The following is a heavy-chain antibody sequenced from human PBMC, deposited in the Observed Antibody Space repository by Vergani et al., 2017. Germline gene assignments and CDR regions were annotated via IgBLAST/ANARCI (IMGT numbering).Heavy chain of an antibody. Sequence: QVQLQESGPGLVKPSDTLSLTCTVSGYSISSGYYWGWIRQPPGKGLEWIGSIYHSGSTYYNPSLKSRVTISVDTSKNQFSLKLSSVTAADTAVYYCARMDIVATSSDYWGQGTLVTVSS. V-gene: IGHV4-38-2*02. CDR2: IYHSGST. CDR3: ARMDIVATSSDY. D-gene: IGHD5-12*01. CDR1: GYSISSGYY. J-gene: IGHJ4*02.